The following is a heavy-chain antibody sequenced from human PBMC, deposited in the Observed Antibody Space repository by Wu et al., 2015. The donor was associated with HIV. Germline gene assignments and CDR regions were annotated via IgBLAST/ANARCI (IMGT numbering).Heavy chain of an antibody. CDR1: GYTFTGYY. J-gene: IGHJ5*02. D-gene: IGHD3-10*01. CDR3: ARASMVRGVTNWFDP. CDR2: INPNSGAT. V-gene: IGHV1-2*02. Sequence: QVQLVQSGAEVKKPGASVKVSCKASGYTFTGYYMHWVRQAPGQGLEWMGWINPNSGATNYAQKFQGRVTMTRDTSISTAYMELSRLRSDDTAVYYCARASMVRGVTNWFDPWGQGTLVTVSS.